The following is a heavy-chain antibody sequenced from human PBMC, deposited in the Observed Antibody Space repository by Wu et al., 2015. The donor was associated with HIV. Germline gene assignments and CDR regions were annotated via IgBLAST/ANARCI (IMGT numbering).Heavy chain of an antibody. V-gene: IGHV1-69*13. CDR2: IMPIFATA. Sequence: QVQLVQSGAEVKKPGSSVKVSCKASGGTFSIYGINWVRQAPGQGLEWMGRIMPIFATANYAQKFQGRVTITADESTSTAYMELSSLRSEDTAVFYCARDGSSTWHPGYFQHWGRGHRVHRLL. J-gene: IGHJ1*01. CDR1: GGTFSIYG. CDR3: ARDGSSTWHPGYFQH. D-gene: IGHD6-13*01.